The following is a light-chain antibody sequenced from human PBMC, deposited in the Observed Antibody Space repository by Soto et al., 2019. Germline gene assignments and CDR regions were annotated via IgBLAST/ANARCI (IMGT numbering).Light chain of an antibody. CDR3: QQYNDWPPYT. CDR1: QSVTSN. J-gene: IGKJ2*01. CDR2: GAS. Sequence: ERVRTQSPATLSVSPGERATISCRASQSVTSNLAWYQQKPGQAPRLLIYGASTRPSGIPARFSGSGSGTEFTLTISSRQSEDFAVYYCQQYNDWPPYTFGQGTKLEMK. V-gene: IGKV3-15*01.